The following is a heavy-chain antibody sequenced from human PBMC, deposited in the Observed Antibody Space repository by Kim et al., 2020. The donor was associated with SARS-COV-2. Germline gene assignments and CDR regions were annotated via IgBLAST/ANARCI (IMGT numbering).Heavy chain of an antibody. J-gene: IGHJ3*02. D-gene: IGHD3-10*01. Sequence: KSRITISVDTSKNQFSLRLSSVTAADTAVYYCARVAGSPDDDTSYYHAFHIWGQGTLVTVSS. CDR3: ARVAGSPDDDTSYYHAFHI. V-gene: IGHV4-59*01.